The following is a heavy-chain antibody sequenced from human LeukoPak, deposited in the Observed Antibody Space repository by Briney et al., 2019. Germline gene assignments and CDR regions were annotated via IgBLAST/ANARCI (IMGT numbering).Heavy chain of an antibody. D-gene: IGHD3-10*01. CDR1: GYTFTNYY. J-gene: IGHJ4*02. Sequence: ASVKVSCKASGYTFTNYYIHWVRQAPGQGLEWMGIINPSDGSTSYAQKFQGRLTMTRDTSTSTVYMELSSLRSEDTAVYYCARWRDYYGSGSYYHFDYWGQGTLVTVSS. CDR2: INPSDGST. V-gene: IGHV1-46*01. CDR3: ARWRDYYGSGSYYHFDY.